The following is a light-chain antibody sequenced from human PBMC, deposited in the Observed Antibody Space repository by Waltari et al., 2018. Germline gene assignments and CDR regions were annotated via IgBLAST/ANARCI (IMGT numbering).Light chain of an antibody. J-gene: IGLJ3*02. V-gene: IGLV1-40*01. CDR1: SSNNGAGPD. CDR3: QSFDSNVRGGVV. Sequence: QSILTQPTSVSGAPGQTVTIPCTWSSSNNGAGPDVHLDQAFPGTAPNLLIYGNNNRPSGVPDRFSGSKSGSSASLAINGLQAEDEADYYCQSFDSNVRGGVVFGGGTKVTVL. CDR2: GNN.